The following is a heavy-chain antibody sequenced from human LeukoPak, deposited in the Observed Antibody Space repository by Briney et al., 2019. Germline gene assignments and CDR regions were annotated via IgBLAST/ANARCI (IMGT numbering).Heavy chain of an antibody. D-gene: IGHD6-19*01. J-gene: IGHJ3*02. CDR2: INTNTGNP. V-gene: IGHV7-4-1*02. CDR1: GYTFTSYA. Sequence: ASVKVSCKASGYTFTSYAMNWVRQAPGQGLEWMRRINTNTGNPTYAQGFTGRFVFSLDTSVSTAYLQISSLKAEGTAVYYCARDSDPAVAGTSDAFDIWGQGTMVTVSS. CDR3: ARDSDPAVAGTSDAFDI.